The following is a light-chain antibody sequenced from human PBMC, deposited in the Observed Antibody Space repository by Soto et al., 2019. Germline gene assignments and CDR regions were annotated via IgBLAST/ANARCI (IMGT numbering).Light chain of an antibody. J-gene: IGLJ2*01. CDR2: DNY. Sequence: QSVLTQAPSASGAPGQRVTMSWSGSRSNIGTNTVNWYQQRPGTPPKFLIYDNYRRPSGVPDRFSGSQSGTSASLAINGLQSEDEAYYYCSAWDDSLNRPVFGGGTKLTVL. V-gene: IGLV1-44*01. CDR3: SAWDDSLNRPV. CDR1: RSNIGTNT.